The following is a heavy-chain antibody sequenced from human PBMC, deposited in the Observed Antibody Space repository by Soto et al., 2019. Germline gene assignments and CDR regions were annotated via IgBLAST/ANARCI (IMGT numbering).Heavy chain of an antibody. CDR2: IGTAGDT. D-gene: IGHD6-13*01. CDR1: GFTFSGFD. CDR3: AKSQEIGTHFFDS. V-gene: IGHV3-13*01. J-gene: IGHJ4*02. Sequence: GSLRLSCEASGFTFSGFDMHWVRQPTGKGLEWVSSIGTAGDTYYAVSVKGRFTIPRDNAKNSLSLQMNSLRAGDMAVYFCAKSQEIGTHFFDSWGQG.